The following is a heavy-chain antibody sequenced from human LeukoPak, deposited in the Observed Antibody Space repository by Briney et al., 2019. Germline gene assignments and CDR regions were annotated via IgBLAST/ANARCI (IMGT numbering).Heavy chain of an antibody. J-gene: IGHJ4*02. Sequence: GGSLRLSCAASGFTFSSYWMGWVRQAPGKGLEWVANIKEDGSNLYYLDSVKGRFTISRDNAENSLHLQMNSLRAEDTAVYFCARVICDYVWGSYRCHFDYWGQGTLVSVSS. CDR2: IKEDGSNL. D-gene: IGHD3-16*02. CDR3: ARVICDYVWGSYRCHFDY. V-gene: IGHV3-7*01. CDR1: GFTFSSYW.